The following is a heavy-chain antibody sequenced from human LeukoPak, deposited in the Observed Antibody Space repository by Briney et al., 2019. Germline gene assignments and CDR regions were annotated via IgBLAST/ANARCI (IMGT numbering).Heavy chain of an antibody. J-gene: IGHJ6*02. CDR1: GGSISTYY. CDR2: IYYSGST. CDR3: ARDGYYYYYGMDV. Sequence: KPSETLSLTCTVSGGSISTYYWSWIRQPPGKGLEWIGYIYYSGSTNYNPSLKSRVTISVDTSKNQFSLKLSSVTAADTAVYYCARDGYYYYYGMDVWGQGTTVTVSS. V-gene: IGHV4-59*01.